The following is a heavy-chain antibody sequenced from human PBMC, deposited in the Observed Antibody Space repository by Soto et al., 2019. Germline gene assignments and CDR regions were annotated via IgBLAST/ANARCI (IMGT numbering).Heavy chain of an antibody. D-gene: IGHD3-3*01. CDR1: GFTFSSYD. Sequence: GGSLRLSCAASGFTFSSYDMHWVGQATGKGLEWVSAIGTAGDTYYPGSVKGRFTISRENAKNSLYLQMNSLRAEDTAVYYCARALRFLEWLRGKDYYYYGMDVWGQGTTVTVSS. CDR2: IGTAGDT. V-gene: IGHV3-13*01. J-gene: IGHJ6*02. CDR3: ARALRFLEWLRGKDYYYYGMDV.